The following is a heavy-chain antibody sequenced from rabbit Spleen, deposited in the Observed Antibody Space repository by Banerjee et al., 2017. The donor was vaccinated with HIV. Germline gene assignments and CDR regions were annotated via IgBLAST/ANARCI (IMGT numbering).Heavy chain of an antibody. V-gene: IGHV1S45*01. Sequence: QEQLEESGGGLVKPEGSLTLTCKASGFSFSDRDVMCWVRQAPGKGLEWIACINTATGKAVYASWAKGRFTISKTSSTTVTLQMTSLTAADTATYFCARDTSSSFSSYGMDLWGPGT. CDR2: INTATGKA. CDR1: GFSFSDRDV. D-gene: IGHD1-1*01. J-gene: IGHJ6*01. CDR3: ARDTSSSFSSYGMDL.